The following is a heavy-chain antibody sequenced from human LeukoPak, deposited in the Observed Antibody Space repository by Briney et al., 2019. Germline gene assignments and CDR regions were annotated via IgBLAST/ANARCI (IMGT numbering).Heavy chain of an antibody. D-gene: IGHD2/OR15-2a*01. CDR1: GFTFSSYS. CDR3: ARDQIARSIDAFDI. CDR2: ISSSSSYI. Sequence: KTGGSLRLSCAASGFTFSSYSMNWVRQAPGKGLEWVSSISSSSSYIYYADSVKGRFTISRDNAKNSLYLQMNSLRAEDTAVYYCARDQIARSIDAFDIWGQGTMVTVSS. V-gene: IGHV3-21*01. J-gene: IGHJ3*02.